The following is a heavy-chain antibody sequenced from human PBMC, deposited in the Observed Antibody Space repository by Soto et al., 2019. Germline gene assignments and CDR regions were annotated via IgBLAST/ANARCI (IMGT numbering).Heavy chain of an antibody. CDR3: ARHLLGGFFYGMDV. D-gene: IGHD3-16*01. J-gene: IGHJ6*02. CDR1: SGSISSSSFY. V-gene: IGHV4-39*01. Sequence: SETLSLTCTVSSGSISSSSFYWGWIRQPPGKGLEWIGTIYYTGSTYYNPSLKSRLTISVDRSKSQFSLKLSSVTAADTAVYYCARHLLGGFFYGMDVWGQGTTVTVSS. CDR2: IYYTGST.